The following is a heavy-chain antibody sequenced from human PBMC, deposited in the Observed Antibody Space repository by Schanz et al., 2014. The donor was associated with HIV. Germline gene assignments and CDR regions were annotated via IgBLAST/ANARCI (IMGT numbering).Heavy chain of an antibody. V-gene: IGHV3-21*01. D-gene: IGHD6-19*01. CDR2: ISSSGAYI. Sequence: EVQLVESGGGLVQPGGSLRLSCTGSGFTFSSYSINWVRHTPGKGLEWVSSISSSGAYIYHADSLKGRFTVSRDNANNSVSLQMDSLRGEDTAVYYCARGSWYSSGWVDDQYYYDVDVWGQGTTVTVSS. J-gene: IGHJ6*02. CDR3: ARGSWYSSGWVDDQYYYDVDV. CDR1: GFTFSSYS.